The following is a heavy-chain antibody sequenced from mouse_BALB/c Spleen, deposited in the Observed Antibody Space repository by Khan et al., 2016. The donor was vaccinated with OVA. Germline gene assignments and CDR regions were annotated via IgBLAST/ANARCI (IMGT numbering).Heavy chain of an antibody. CDR3: ARHQFPLSMDS. CDR1: GFSLTSYA. Sequence: VQLQESGPDLVAPSQSLSITCTVSGFSLTSYAIHWVRQPPGKGLEWLVVIWSDGRTTYNSALKSRMSISKDNSKSQVFLKIDSLQTDDTAMYDFARHQFPLSMDSWGQGTSVTVSS. V-gene: IGHV2-6-2*01. CDR2: IWSDGRT. J-gene: IGHJ4*01.